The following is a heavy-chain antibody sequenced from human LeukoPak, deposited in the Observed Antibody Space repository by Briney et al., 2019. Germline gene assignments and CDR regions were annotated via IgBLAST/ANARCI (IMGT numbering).Heavy chain of an antibody. V-gene: IGHV4-59*01. CDR3: ARVGTVTTWVHFDY. Sequence: SETLSLTCTVSGGSISSYYWSWIRQPPGKGLEWIGYIYYSGSTNYNPSLKSRVTISVDTSKNQFSLKLSSVTAADTAVYYCARVGTVTTWVHFDYWGQGTLVTVSS. CDR1: GGSISSYY. CDR2: IYYSGST. J-gene: IGHJ4*02. D-gene: IGHD4-17*01.